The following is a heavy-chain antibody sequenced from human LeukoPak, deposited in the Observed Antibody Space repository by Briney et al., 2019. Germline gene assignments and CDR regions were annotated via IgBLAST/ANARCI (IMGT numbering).Heavy chain of an antibody. CDR1: GGSFSGYY. CDR2: INHSGST. D-gene: IGHD2-15*01. CDR3: ALVVVAATLFDY. J-gene: IGHJ4*02. Sequence: AETLCLTCAVYGGSFSGYYWSWIRQPPGKGLEWIGEINHSGSTNYNPSLKSRVTISVDTSKNQFSLKLSSVTAADTAVYYCALVVVAATLFDYWGQGTPVTVSS. V-gene: IGHV4-34*01.